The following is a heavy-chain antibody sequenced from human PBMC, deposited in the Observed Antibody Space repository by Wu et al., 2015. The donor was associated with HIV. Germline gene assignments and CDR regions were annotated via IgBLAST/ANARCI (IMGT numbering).Heavy chain of an antibody. D-gene: IGHD5-24*01. CDR3: ATDAIRRDAYNFGSGLAY. V-gene: IGHV1-69-2*01. Sequence: EVHLVQSGAEVKRPGTTVKISCKVSGYTFSDYYIHWVQQAPGGGLEWMGLVDPEDGETIYAERFQGRVTITADTSVDTAYMELSSLRYEDTALYYCATDAIRRDAYNFGSGLAYWDQGSLVTVSS. J-gene: IGHJ4*02. CDR2: VDPEDGET. CDR1: GYTFSDYY.